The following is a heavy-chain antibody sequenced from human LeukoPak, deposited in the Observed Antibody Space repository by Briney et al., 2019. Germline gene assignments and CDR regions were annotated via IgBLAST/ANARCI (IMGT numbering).Heavy chain of an antibody. J-gene: IGHJ5*02. CDR3: YSRCSTSCYTRNWFDP. Sequence: PSETLSLTCTVSGGSISSSSYYWGWIRQPPGKGLEWIGSIYYSGSTYYNPSLKSRVTISVDTSKNQFSLKLSSVTAADTAVYYCYSRCSTSCYTRNWFDPWGQGTLVTVSS. CDR2: IYYSGST. CDR1: GGSISSSSYY. D-gene: IGHD2-2*02. V-gene: IGHV4-39*07.